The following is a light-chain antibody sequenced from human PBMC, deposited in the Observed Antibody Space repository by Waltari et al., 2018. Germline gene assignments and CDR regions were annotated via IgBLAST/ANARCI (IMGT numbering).Light chain of an antibody. CDR3: QQFNDWPRT. J-gene: IGKJ1*01. CDR2: AAS. CDR1: RGVGTN. V-gene: IGKV3-15*01. Sequence: EVVMTQSPAPLSVSPGESATLSSRASRGVGTNVVWYQQRPGRPPRPLIYAASIRATDTPARFRGSGSGTEFSLTISSLQSEDFAVYYCQQFNDWPRTFGQGTRVEI.